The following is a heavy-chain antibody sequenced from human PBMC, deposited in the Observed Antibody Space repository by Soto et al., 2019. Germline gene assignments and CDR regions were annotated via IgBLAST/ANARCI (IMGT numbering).Heavy chain of an antibody. J-gene: IGHJ3*02. CDR3: ASPDGSSTSCYPFFFDI. Sequence: QVQLVQSGAEVKKPGSSVKVSCKASGGTFSSYAISWVRQAPGQGLEWMGGIIPIFGTANYAQKFQGRVTITAAKATSTAYMELRSLRSEDTALYYCASPDGSSTSCYPFFFDIWGQGTMVTVSS. V-gene: IGHV1-69*06. D-gene: IGHD2-2*01. CDR1: GGTFSSYA. CDR2: IIPIFGTA.